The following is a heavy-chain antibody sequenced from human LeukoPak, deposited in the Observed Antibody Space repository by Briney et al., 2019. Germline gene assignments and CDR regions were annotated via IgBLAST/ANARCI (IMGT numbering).Heavy chain of an antibody. CDR3: ARGGLYCSGGSCYSESFDY. CDR1: GGTSSSNA. Sequence: GSSVKVSSKASGGTSSSNAISWVRQAPGQGLEWMGRIIPIFGTANYAQKFQGRVTITTDESTSTAYMKLSSLRSEDTAVYYCARGGLYCSGGSCYSESFDYWGQGTLVTVSS. CDR2: IIPIFGTA. D-gene: IGHD2-15*01. J-gene: IGHJ4*02. V-gene: IGHV1-69*05.